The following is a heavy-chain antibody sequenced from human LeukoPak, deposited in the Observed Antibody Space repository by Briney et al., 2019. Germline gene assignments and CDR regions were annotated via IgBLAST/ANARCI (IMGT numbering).Heavy chain of an antibody. V-gene: IGHV3-30*02. CDR3: AKGGGFDWLNYYYMDV. CDR1: GSTFSSYG. CDR2: IRYDGSEE. D-gene: IGHD3-9*01. Sequence: GGSLRLSCAASGSTFSSYGMHWVRKPPGKGLEWVAFIRYDGSEEYYADSVKGRFTISRDSSKNTLYLQMSSLRAEDTAVYYCAKGGGFDWLNYYYMDVWGKGTTVIISS. J-gene: IGHJ6*03.